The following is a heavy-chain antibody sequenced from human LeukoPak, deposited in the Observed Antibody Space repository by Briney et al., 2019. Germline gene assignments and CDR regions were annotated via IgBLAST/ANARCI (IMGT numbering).Heavy chain of an antibody. D-gene: IGHD3-22*01. CDR2: IRYDGSNK. V-gene: IGHV3-33*01. CDR3: ARFGSHYYDSSERVFDP. J-gene: IGHJ5*02. Sequence: GGSLRLSCAASGFTFSNYDMHWVRQAPGKGLEWVALIRYDGSNKYYADSVKGRFTISRDNSQNTLYLQMNSLRAEDTAVYYCARFGSHYYDSSERVFDPWGQGTLVTVSS. CDR1: GFTFSNYD.